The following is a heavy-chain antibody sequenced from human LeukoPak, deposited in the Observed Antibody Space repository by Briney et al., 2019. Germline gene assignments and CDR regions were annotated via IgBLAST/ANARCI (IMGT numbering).Heavy chain of an antibody. CDR3: ARVVTTGPLDY. J-gene: IGHJ4*02. D-gene: IGHD4-17*01. Sequence: SVKVSCKXSGGTFSSYAISWVRQAPGQGLEWMGGIIPIFGTANYAQKFQGRVTITTDESTSIVYMELSSLRSEDTAVYYCARVVTTGPLDYWGQGTLVTVSS. CDR2: IIPIFGTA. V-gene: IGHV1-69*05. CDR1: GGTFSSYA.